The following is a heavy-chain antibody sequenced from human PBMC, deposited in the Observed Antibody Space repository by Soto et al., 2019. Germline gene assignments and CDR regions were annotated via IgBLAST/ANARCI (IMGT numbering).Heavy chain of an antibody. J-gene: IGHJ4*02. Sequence: QVQLVQSGAEVKKPGSSVKVSCKASGGTFSSYIISWVRQAPGQGLEWMGRIIPILGIANYAQKFQGRVTITADKATITAYMELSSLRSEDTAVYYCARFPQTAIVGAAYFDYWGQGTLVTVSS. CDR2: IIPILGIA. CDR1: GGTFSSYI. D-gene: IGHD1-26*01. CDR3: ARFPQTAIVGAAYFDY. V-gene: IGHV1-69*02.